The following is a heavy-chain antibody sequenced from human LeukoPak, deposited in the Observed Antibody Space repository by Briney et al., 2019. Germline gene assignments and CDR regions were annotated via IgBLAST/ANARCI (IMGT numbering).Heavy chain of an antibody. Sequence: SETLSLTCTVSGGSISNKYWSWIRQPPGKGLEWIGYIYYSGSTNYNPSLKSRVTILVDTSKNQFSLKLSSVTAADTAVYFCARDWGAEARPGYMDVWGKGTTVTVSS. CDR2: IYYSGST. CDR1: GGSISNKY. J-gene: IGHJ6*03. V-gene: IGHV4-59*01. D-gene: IGHD6-6*01. CDR3: ARDWGAEARPGYMDV.